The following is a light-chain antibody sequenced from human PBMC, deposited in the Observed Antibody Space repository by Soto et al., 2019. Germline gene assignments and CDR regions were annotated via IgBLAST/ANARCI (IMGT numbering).Light chain of an antibody. J-gene: IGLJ1*01. CDR1: SSDVGSYNL. Sequence: SVLTQPASVSGSPGQSITISCTGTSSDVGSYNLVSWYQQHPGKAPKLMIYEGSKRPPGVSNRFSGSKSGNTASLTISGLQAEDEADYYCCSYAGSNYVFGTGTKVTVL. CDR2: EGS. CDR3: CSYAGSNYV. V-gene: IGLV2-23*01.